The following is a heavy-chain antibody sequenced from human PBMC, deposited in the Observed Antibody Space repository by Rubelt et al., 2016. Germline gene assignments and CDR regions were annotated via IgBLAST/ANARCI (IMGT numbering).Heavy chain of an antibody. Sequence: QVQLQESGPGLVMPSETLSLTCTVSGYSISSGYFWGWIRQTPEKRLEWIGHVSHTGGTFYNPSLRSRVTISADTSKNQFSLSLFALTAADTAVYYCARDVRWRWHFDLWGRGTLVTVSS. CDR3: ARDVRWRWHFDL. CDR2: VSHTGGT. CDR1: GYSISSGYF. D-gene: IGHD4-23*01. V-gene: IGHV4-38-2*02. J-gene: IGHJ2*01.